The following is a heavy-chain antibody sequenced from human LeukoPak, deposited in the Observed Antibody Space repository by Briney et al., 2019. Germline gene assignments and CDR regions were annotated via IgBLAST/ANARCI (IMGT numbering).Heavy chain of an antibody. Sequence: SETLSLTCTVSDNSISSFYWSWIRQPPGKGLEWIGFVYKTGHTNYNPSLKSRVAISLDGSKSQVSLRLTSVTAADTAVYYCARQGPQIVVVPAAIWFDPWGQGTLVTVSS. V-gene: IGHV4-59*12. CDR1: DNSISSFY. CDR3: ARQGPQIVVVPAAIWFDP. CDR2: VYKTGHT. J-gene: IGHJ5*02. D-gene: IGHD2-2*01.